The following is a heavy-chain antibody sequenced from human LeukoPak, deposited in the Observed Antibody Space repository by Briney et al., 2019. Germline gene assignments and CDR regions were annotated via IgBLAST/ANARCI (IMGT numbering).Heavy chain of an antibody. V-gene: IGHV3-23*01. Sequence: AGGSLRLSCAASGFTFSSYAMSWVRQAPGKGLEWVSAISGSGGSTYYADSVKGRFTISRDNSKNTLYLQMNSLRAEDTAVYYCARDYSVAGIPKDYWGQGTLVTVSS. CDR3: ARDYSVAGIPKDY. D-gene: IGHD6-19*01. J-gene: IGHJ4*02. CDR2: ISGSGGST. CDR1: GFTFSSYA.